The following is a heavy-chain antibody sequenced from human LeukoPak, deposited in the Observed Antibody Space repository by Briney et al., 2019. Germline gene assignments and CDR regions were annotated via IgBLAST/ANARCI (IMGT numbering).Heavy chain of an antibody. CDR1: GFTFSSYW. CDR3: ARVHIDMSITIFGVVIPNYYYGMDV. J-gene: IGHJ6*02. D-gene: IGHD3-3*01. V-gene: IGHV3-53*01. CDR2: IYSGGST. Sequence: GGSLRLSCAASGFTFSSYWMSWVRQAPGKGLEWVSVIYSGGSTHYADSVKGRFTISRDNSKNTLYLQMNSLRAEDTAVYYCARVHIDMSITIFGVVIPNYYYGMDVWGHGTTVTVSS.